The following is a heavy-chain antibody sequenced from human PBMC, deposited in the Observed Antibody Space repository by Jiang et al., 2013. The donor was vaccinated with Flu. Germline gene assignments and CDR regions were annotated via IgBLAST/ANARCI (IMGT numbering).Heavy chain of an antibody. J-gene: IGHJ4*01. CDR2: IDWDDDK. CDR1: GFSLSTSGMC. Sequence: VKPTQTLTLTCTFSGFSLSTSGMCVSWIRRPPGQALEWLARIDWDDDKYYSTSLKTRPTISKDTSKNQVVLIMTNMDPVDTATYYCARIRSFSRLYYDSSSYYIDFWGQGTLVTVSS. D-gene: IGHD3-22*01. V-gene: IGHV2-70*11. CDR3: ARIRSFSRLYYDSSSYYIDF.